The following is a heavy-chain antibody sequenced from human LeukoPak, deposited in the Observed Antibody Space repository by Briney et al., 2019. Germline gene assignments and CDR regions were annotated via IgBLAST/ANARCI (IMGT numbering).Heavy chain of an antibody. CDR2: INHSGST. D-gene: IGHD6-19*01. J-gene: IGHJ4*02. CDR3: ARGRSGWYGGGDY. CDR1: GGSFSGYY. Sequence: SETLSLTCAVYGGSFSGYYWSWIRQPPGKGLEWIGEINHSGSTNYNPSLKSRVTISVDTSKNQFFLKLSSVTAADTAVYYCARGRSGWYGGGDYWGQGTLVTVSS. V-gene: IGHV4-34*01.